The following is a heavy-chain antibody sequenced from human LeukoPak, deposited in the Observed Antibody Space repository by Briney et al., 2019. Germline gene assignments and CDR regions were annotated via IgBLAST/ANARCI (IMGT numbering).Heavy chain of an antibody. CDR2: INPSNGNT. CDR1: GYTFANYG. Sequence: AASVTVSFNTSGYTFANYGLAWVRQAPGQGLEWMGWINPSNGNTNYVQNFQGRVTMTTATSTSTAYMDLRSLTSGDTAVYFCARESGSGQLDYWGQGTLVTVSS. V-gene: IGHV1-18*01. CDR3: ARESGSGQLDY. D-gene: IGHD6-19*01. J-gene: IGHJ4*02.